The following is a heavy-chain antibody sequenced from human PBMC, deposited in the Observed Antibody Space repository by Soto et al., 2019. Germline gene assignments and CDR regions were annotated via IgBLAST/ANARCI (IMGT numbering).Heavy chain of an antibody. CDR1: GYTFTSYY. D-gene: IGHD3-3*01. J-gene: IGHJ6*03. V-gene: IGHV1-46*03. CDR3: AGLFLEWFSGMDYYYMDV. Sequence: QVQLVQSGAEVKKPGASVKVSCKASGYTFTSYYMHWVRQAPGQGLEWMGIINPSGGSTSYAQKFQGRVTMTRDTSTSTVYMELSSLRSEDTAVYYFAGLFLEWFSGMDYYYMDVWGKGTTVTVSS. CDR2: INPSGGST.